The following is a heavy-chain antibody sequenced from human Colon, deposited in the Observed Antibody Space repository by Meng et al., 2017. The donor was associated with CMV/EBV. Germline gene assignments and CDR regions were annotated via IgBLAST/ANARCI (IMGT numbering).Heavy chain of an antibody. CDR2: ISYGGTYK. V-gene: IGHV3-21*01. CDR1: GFAFDTFG. J-gene: IGHJ5*02. CDR3: ARQTSSSSYDH. D-gene: IGHD2-2*01. Sequence: GESLKISCTTSGFAFDTFGMNWVRQAPGKGLEWVASISYGGTYKYYSDSVQGRFSISRDNPKNSMFLQMNSLRPEDTAIYYCARQTSSSSYDHWGQGTLVTVSS.